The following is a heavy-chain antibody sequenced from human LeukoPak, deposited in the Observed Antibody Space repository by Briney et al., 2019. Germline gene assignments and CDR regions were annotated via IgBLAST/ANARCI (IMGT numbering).Heavy chain of an antibody. V-gene: IGHV4-59*12. D-gene: IGHD3-22*01. CDR1: DDSISSYY. CDR3: ARDLHYYDSSGIDAFDI. CDR2: IYYSGST. Sequence: SETLSLTCTVSDDSISSYYWSWIRQPPGKGLEWVGYIYYSGSTNYNPSLKSRVTISVDTSKNQFSLKLSSVTAADTAVYYCARDLHYYDSSGIDAFDIWGQGTMVTVSS. J-gene: IGHJ3*02.